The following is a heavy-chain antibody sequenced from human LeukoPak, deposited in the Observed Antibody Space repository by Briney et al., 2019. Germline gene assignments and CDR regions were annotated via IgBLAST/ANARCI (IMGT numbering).Heavy chain of an antibody. CDR2: IYRSGST. D-gene: IGHD2-2*01. V-gene: IGHV4-38-2*02. CDR3: ARDGIVVVPAAIYYYYGMDV. CDR1: AYSISSGYY. Sequence: PSETLSLTCAVSAYSISSGYYWGWIRQPPGKGMEWIGSIYRSGSTNYNPSLKSRVTISVDTSKNQFSLKLSSVTAADTAVYYCARDGIVVVPAAIYYYYGMDVWGKGTTVTVSS. J-gene: IGHJ6*04.